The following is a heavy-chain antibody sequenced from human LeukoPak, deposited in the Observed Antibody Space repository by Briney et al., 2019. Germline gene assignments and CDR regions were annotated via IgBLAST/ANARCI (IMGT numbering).Heavy chain of an antibody. V-gene: IGHV3-30*18. CDR1: GFTFSGYG. J-gene: IGHJ5*02. CDR2: ISYDGSNK. D-gene: IGHD2-15*01. Sequence: PGGSLRLSCAASGFTFSGYGMHWVRQAPGKGLEWLAFISYDGSNKYYADSVKGRFIISRDNSKNTLYLQMNSLRAEDTAVYYCAKNGIVVVVPTNWFDPWGQGTLVTVSS. CDR3: AKNGIVVVVPTNWFDP.